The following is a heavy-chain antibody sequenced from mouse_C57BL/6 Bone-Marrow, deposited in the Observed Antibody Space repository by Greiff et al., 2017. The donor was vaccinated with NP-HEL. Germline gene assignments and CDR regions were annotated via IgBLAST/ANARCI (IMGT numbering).Heavy chain of an antibody. V-gene: IGHV1-72*01. D-gene: IGHD1-1*01. CDR2: IAPNSGGT. CDR1: GYTFTSYW. J-gene: IGHJ1*03. CDR3: ARWGTTVVATRYFDV. Sequence: QVQLQQPGAELVKPGASVKLSCKASGYTFTSYWMHWVKQRPGRGLEWIGRIAPNSGGTKYNEKFKSKATLTVDKPSSTAYMQLSSLTSEDSAVYYCARWGTTVVATRYFDVWGTGTTVTVSS.